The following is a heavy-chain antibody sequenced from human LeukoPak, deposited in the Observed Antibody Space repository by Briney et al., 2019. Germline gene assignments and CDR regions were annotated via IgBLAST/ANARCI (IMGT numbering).Heavy chain of an antibody. CDR1: GYSISSGYY. CDR2: IYHSGST. D-gene: IGHD4-23*01. V-gene: IGHV4-38-2*01. J-gene: IGHJ3*02. CDR3: ARREDGNFDI. Sequence: PSETLSLTCAVSGYSISSGYYWGWIRQPPGKGLEWIGSIYHSGSTYYNPSLKSRVTISVDTSKNQFSLKLSSVTAADTAVYYCARREDGNFDIGGQGTMVTVSS.